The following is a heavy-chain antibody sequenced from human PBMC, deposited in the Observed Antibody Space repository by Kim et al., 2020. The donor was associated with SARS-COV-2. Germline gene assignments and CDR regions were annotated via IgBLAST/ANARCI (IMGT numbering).Heavy chain of an antibody. CDR3: ARGEMDV. V-gene: IGHV6-1*01. CDR2: TYYRSKWYN. J-gene: IGHJ6*04. CDR1: GDSVSSKSAA. Sequence: SQTLSLTCAISGDSVSSKSAAWNWIRQSPSRGLEWLGRTYYRSKWYNDYAVSVQSRITINPETSKNQFSLQLKSVTPEDTAVYFCARGEMDVWGKGPTVTVPS.